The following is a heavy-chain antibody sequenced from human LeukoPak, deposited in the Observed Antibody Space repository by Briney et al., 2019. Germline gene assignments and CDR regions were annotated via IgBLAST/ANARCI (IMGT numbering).Heavy chain of an antibody. D-gene: IGHD3-22*01. CDR2: IHPGDSDT. CDR3: ARLGDISGYYWFDP. Sequence: GESLKISCKGSGYSFTSYWIGWVRQMPGKGLEWMGMIHPGDSDTRYGPSFQGQVTISADKSISTAYLQWSSLKASDTAMYYCARLGDISGYYWFDPWGQGTLVTVSS. V-gene: IGHV5-51*01. J-gene: IGHJ5*02. CDR1: GYSFTSYW.